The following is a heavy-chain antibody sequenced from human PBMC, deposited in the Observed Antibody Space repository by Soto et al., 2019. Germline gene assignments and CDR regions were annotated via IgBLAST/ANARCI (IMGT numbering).Heavy chain of an antibody. CDR3: ARTSEFGDDAFDI. CDR1: GFTFSSYA. CDR2: ISYDGSNK. Sequence: GGSLRLSCAASGFTFSSYAMHWVRQAPGKGLEWVAVISYDGSNKYYADSVKGRFTISRDNSKNTLYLQMNSLRAEDTAVYYCARTSEFGDDAFDIWGQGTMVTVSS. J-gene: IGHJ3*02. V-gene: IGHV3-30-3*01. D-gene: IGHD3-10*01.